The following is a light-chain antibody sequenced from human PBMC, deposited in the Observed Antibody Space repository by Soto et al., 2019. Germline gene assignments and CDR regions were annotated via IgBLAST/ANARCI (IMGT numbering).Light chain of an antibody. CDR1: QDIGNS. V-gene: IGKV1-16*01. J-gene: IGKJ4*02. CDR3: QQYKTYPLT. Sequence: DIQMAQSPSSLSASVGDTVTLTCRASQDIGNSLAWLQQKPGRAPKALISSVFNLQSGVPPRCSGSRYGADFTLTISNLQPEDFATYYCQQYKTYPLTFGGGTKLEIK. CDR2: SVF.